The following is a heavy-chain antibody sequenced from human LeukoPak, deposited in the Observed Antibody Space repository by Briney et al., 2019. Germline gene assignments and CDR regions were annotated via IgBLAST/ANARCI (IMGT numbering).Heavy chain of an antibody. CDR3: ARDTRSYDSSGYYFFDS. V-gene: IGHV4-59*01. Sequence: SETLSLTCTVSGASIRSYYWNWLRQPPGKGLEWIGYINYSGSTNSNPSLKSRATISMDTSKYHFSLKLSSVTAADTAVYFCARDTRSYDSSGYYFFDSWGQGTLVTVSS. J-gene: IGHJ4*02. D-gene: IGHD3-22*01. CDR1: GASIRSYY. CDR2: INYSGST.